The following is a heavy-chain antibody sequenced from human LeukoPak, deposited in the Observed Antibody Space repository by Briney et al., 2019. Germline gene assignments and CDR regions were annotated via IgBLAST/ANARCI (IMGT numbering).Heavy chain of an antibody. CDR1: GFIFSSYS. CDR2: ISSSSTI. Sequence: GGSLRLSCAASGFIFSSYSMNWVRQGPGKGLEWISYISSSSTIYYADSVKGRFTISRDNAKNSLYLQMNSLRADDTAVYYCARFPMGESFDIWGQGTMVTVSS. V-gene: IGHV3-48*01. J-gene: IGHJ3*02. CDR3: ARFPMGESFDI. D-gene: IGHD2-21*01.